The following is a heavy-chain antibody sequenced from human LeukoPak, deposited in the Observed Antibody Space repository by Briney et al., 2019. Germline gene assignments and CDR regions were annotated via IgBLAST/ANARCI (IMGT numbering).Heavy chain of an antibody. CDR1: GFTFSSYA. CDR3: ARVRGYCSSTSCYSLDY. Sequence: GGSLRLSCAASGFTFSSYAMHWVRQAPGKGLEWVAVISYDGSNKYYADSVKGRFTISRDNSKNTLYLQMNSLRAEDTAMYYCARVRGYCSSTSCYSLDYWGQGTLVTVSS. D-gene: IGHD2-2*02. CDR2: ISYDGSNK. V-gene: IGHV3-30*04. J-gene: IGHJ4*02.